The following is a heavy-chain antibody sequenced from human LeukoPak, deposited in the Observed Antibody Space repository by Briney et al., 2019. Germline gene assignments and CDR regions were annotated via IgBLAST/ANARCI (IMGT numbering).Heavy chain of an antibody. CDR1: GFTFDDYA. Sequence: GGSLRLSCAASGFTFDDYAMHWVRQTPGKGLEWVSGISWNSGSVGYADSVKGRFTISRDNAKNSLYLQMNSLRSEDTALYYCARSLSYYYDRSGLTPNFDYWGQGTLVTVSS. D-gene: IGHD3-22*01. CDR3: ARSLSYYYDRSGLTPNFDY. J-gene: IGHJ4*02. CDR2: ISWNSGSV. V-gene: IGHV3-9*01.